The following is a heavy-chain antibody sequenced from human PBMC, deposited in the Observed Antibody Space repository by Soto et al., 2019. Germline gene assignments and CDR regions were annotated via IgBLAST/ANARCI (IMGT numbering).Heavy chain of an antibody. Sequence: ASVKVSCKASGYTFTGYYMHWVRQAPGQGLEWMGWINPNSGGTNYAQKFQGRVTMTRDTSISTAYMELSRLRSDDTAVYYCARDREAYCGGDCPLDYWGQGTLVTVS. CDR3: ARDREAYCGGDCPLDY. D-gene: IGHD2-21*02. CDR2: INPNSGGT. J-gene: IGHJ4*02. V-gene: IGHV1-2*02. CDR1: GYTFTGYY.